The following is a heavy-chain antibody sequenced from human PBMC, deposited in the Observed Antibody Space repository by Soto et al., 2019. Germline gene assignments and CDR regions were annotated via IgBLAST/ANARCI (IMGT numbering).Heavy chain of an antibody. CDR2: IYPGDSYT. Sequence: PGESLKISCKASGYSFTTYWIGWVRQMPGKGLEWMGIIYPGDSYTRYSPSFQGQVTISADKSITTTYLQWTSLRASDTAMYYCARLQAPGSSSGFDYWGQGTLVTVSS. CDR3: ARLQAPGSSSGFDY. J-gene: IGHJ4*02. CDR1: GYSFTTYW. V-gene: IGHV5-51*01. D-gene: IGHD6-19*01.